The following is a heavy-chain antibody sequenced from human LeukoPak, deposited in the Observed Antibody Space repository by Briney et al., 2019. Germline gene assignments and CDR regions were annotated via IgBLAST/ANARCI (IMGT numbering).Heavy chain of an antibody. CDR2: IRYDESYK. D-gene: IGHD6-19*01. Sequence: GGSLRLSCAASGFTFSSYGMHWVRQAPGKGLEWVAFIRYDESYKYYADSVKGRFTISRDNSKNTLSLQMNSLRVEDTAVYCCAKSSGYTSGPPYDYWGQGTLVTVSS. CDR1: GFTFSSYG. V-gene: IGHV3-30*02. CDR3: AKSSGYTSGPPYDY. J-gene: IGHJ4*02.